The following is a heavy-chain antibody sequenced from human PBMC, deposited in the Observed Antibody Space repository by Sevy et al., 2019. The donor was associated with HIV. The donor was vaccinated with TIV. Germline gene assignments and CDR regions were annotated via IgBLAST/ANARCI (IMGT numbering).Heavy chain of an antibody. CDR2: FDPEDGET. J-gene: IGHJ4*02. V-gene: IGHV1-24*01. Sequence: ASVKVSCKVSGYTLTELSMHWVRQAPGKRLEWMGSFDPEDGETIYQQKFQGRVTLTEDTSTDTVYMELSSLRSEDTAVYYCATTKDYYDSSGYPFDYWGQGTLVTVSS. D-gene: IGHD3-22*01. CDR3: ATTKDYYDSSGYPFDY. CDR1: GYTLTELS.